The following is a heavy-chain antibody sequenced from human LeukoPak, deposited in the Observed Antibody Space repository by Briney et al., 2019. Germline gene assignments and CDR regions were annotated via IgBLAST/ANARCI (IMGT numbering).Heavy chain of an antibody. V-gene: IGHV4-4*07. CDR2: IYTSGST. Sequence: SETLSLTCTVSGGSISSYYWSWIRQPAGKGLEWIGRIYTSGSTNYNPSLKSRVTMSVDTSKNQFSLKLSSVTAADTAEYYCARDRSTSSGSYYHLFDYWGQGTLVTVSS. CDR1: GGSISSYY. J-gene: IGHJ4*02. CDR3: ARDRSTSSGSYYHLFDY. D-gene: IGHD3-10*01.